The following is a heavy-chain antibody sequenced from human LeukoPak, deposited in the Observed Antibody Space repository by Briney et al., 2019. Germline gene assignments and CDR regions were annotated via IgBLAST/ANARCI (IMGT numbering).Heavy chain of an antibody. CDR2: INPNSGGT. Sequence: ASVKVSCKASGYTFTGYYMHWVRQAPGQGLEWMGWINPNSGGTNYAQKFQGRVTMTRDTSISTAYMELSRLRSDDTAVYYCARAFRDCSGGSCYNWFDPWGQGTLVTVSS. J-gene: IGHJ5*02. D-gene: IGHD2-15*01. CDR1: GYTFTGYY. CDR3: ARAFRDCSGGSCYNWFDP. V-gene: IGHV1-2*02.